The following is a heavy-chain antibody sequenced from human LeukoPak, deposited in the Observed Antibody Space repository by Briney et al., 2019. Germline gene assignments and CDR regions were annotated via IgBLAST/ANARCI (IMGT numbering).Heavy chain of an antibody. CDR2: ISGSGGST. CDR3: AKASMYYYGSGSYRYYFDY. CDR1: GFTFSSYS. D-gene: IGHD3-10*01. Sequence: GGSLRLSCAASGFTFSSYSMNWVRQAPGKGLEWVSAISGSGGSTYYADSVKGRFTISRDNSKNTLYLQMNSLRAEDTAVYYCAKASMYYYGSGSYRYYFDYWGQGTLVTVSS. J-gene: IGHJ4*02. V-gene: IGHV3-23*01.